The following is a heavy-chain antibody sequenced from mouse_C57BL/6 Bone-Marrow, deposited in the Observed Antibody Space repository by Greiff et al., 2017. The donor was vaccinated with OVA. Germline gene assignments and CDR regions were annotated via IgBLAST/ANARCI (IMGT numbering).Heavy chain of an antibody. V-gene: IGHV1-15*01. Sequence: VQLQQSGAELVRPGASVTLSCKASGYTFTDYEMHWVKQTPVHGLEWIGAIDPETGGTASNQKFKGKAILTADKSSSTAYMELRSLTSEDSSVYYFTRGYSNYYAMDYWGQGTSVTVSS. CDR1: GYTFTDYE. D-gene: IGHD2-5*01. J-gene: IGHJ4*01. CDR3: TRGYSNYYAMDY. CDR2: IDPETGGT.